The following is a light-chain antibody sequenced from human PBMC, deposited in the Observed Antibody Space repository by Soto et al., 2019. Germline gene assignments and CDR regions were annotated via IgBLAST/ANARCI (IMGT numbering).Light chain of an antibody. CDR1: QSVSSVY. CDR2: GAS. Sequence: EVVLTQSPATLSLSPGERATLSCRASQSVSSVYLASYQQRPGQAPSLLMYGASSRATGTPERFSGSGSGTDFTLTISRLEPEYFAVYYCQQYGSSPRTFGQGTKVDIK. V-gene: IGKV3-20*01. CDR3: QQYGSSPRT. J-gene: IGKJ1*01.